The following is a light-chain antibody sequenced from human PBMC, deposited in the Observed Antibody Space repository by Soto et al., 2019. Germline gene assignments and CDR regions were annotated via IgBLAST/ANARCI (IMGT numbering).Light chain of an antibody. CDR2: DVN. J-gene: IGLJ2*01. V-gene: IGLV2-11*01. Sequence: QSALTQPRSVSGSPGQSVTISCTGTSSDVGAYNYVSWYQQHPGKAPKVMIYDVNKRPSGVPDRFSGSKSDNTASLTISRLQAEDEADYYCCAYAGSYSLVFGGGTKVTVL. CDR1: SSDVGAYNY. CDR3: CAYAGSYSLV.